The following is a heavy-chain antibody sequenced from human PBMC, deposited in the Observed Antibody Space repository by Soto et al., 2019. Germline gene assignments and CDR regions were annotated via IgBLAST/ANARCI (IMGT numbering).Heavy chain of an antibody. CDR3: ARHGEVVVAATQIDAFDI. V-gene: IGHV4-59*08. CDR2: IYYSGST. J-gene: IGHJ3*02. CDR1: GGSISSYY. D-gene: IGHD2-15*01. Sequence: SETLSLTCTVSGGSISSYYGSWIRQPPGKGLEWIGYIYYSGSTNYNPSLKSRDTISVDTSKNQFSLKLSSVTAADTAVYYCARHGEVVVAATQIDAFDIWGQGTMVTVSS.